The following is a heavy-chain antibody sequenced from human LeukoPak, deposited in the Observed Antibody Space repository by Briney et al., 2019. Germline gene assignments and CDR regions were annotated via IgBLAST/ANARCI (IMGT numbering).Heavy chain of an antibody. V-gene: IGHV3-7*01. J-gene: IGHJ4*02. CDR1: GFTFSSYW. CDR3: ARAKVVVVAATPTTSLDY. Sequence: GGSLRLSCAASGFTFSSYWMTWVRQTPGKGLEWVANIRMDGGEQYYMDSVEGRFTISRDNAKNSLYLQMYSLRAEDTAVYYCARAKVVVVAATPTTSLDYWGQGTLVTVS. D-gene: IGHD2-15*01. CDR2: IRMDGGEQ.